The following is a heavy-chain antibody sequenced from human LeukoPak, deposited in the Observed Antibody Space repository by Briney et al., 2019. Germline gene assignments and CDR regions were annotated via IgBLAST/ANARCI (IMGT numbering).Heavy chain of an antibody. Sequence: SETLSLTCTVSGGSISSFYWSWIRQPPGKGLEYIGYIYNSGSTNYSPSLKSRVTISVDTSKNQFSLKLSSVTAADTAVYYCARGNDWFDPWGQGTLVTVSS. D-gene: IGHD4-11*01. J-gene: IGHJ5*02. V-gene: IGHV4-59*01. CDR2: IYNSGST. CDR1: GGSISSFY. CDR3: ARGNDWFDP.